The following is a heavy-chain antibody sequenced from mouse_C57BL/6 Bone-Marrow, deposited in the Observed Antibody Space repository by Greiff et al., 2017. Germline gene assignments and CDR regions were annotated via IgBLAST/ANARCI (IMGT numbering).Heavy chain of an antibody. CDR3: ARERGLLRAMDY. CDR1: GYSITSGYY. V-gene: IGHV3-6*01. J-gene: IGHJ4*01. CDR2: ISYDGSN. D-gene: IGHD1-1*01. Sequence: EVKLMESGPGLVKPSQSLSLTCSVTGYSITSGYYWNWIRQFPGNKLEWMGYISYDGSNNYNPSLKNRISITRDTSKHQFFLKLNSVTTEDTATYYCARERGLLRAMDYWGQGTSVTVSS.